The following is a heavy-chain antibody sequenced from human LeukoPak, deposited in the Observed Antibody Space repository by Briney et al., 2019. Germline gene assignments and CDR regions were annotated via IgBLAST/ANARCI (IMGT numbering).Heavy chain of an antibody. CDR3: ARVSSYYDYVWGSYRYTHYFDY. J-gene: IGHJ4*02. Sequence: PGGSLRLSCAASGFTFSSYWMHWVRQAPGKGLVWVSRINSDGSSTSYADSVKGRFTISRDNAKNTLYLQMNSLRAEDTAVYYCARVSSYYDYVWGSYRYTHYFDYWGQGTLVTVSS. CDR1: GFTFSSYW. CDR2: INSDGSST. D-gene: IGHD3-16*02. V-gene: IGHV3-74*01.